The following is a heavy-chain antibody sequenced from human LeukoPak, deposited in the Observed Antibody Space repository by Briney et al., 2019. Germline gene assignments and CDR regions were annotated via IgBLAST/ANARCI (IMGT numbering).Heavy chain of an antibody. CDR2: MNPNSGNT. V-gene: IGHV1-8*02. CDR1: GYTFTSYD. J-gene: IGHJ3*02. D-gene: IGHD6-13*01. Sequence: AASVKVSCKASGYTFTSYDINWVRQATGQGLEWMGWMNPNSGNTGYAQKFQGRVTMTRNTSISTAYMELSSLRSEDTAVYYCARVPAAAGAFDIWGQGTMVTVPS. CDR3: ARVPAAAGAFDI.